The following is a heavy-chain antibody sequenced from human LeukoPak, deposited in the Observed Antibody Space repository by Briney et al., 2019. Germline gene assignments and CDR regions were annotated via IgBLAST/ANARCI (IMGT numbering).Heavy chain of an antibody. CDR2: ISYSGST. V-gene: IGHV4-59*01. CDR1: GGSISSYF. J-gene: IGHJ5*02. CDR3: ARSEAPMVRGVIMVKWVDP. Sequence: PSETLSLTCTVSGGSISSYFWSWIRQPPGKGLEWIGYISYSGSTDYNPSLKSRVTISVDTSKNQFSLKLTSVTAADTAVYYCARSEAPMVRGVIMVKWVDPWGQGTLVTVSS. D-gene: IGHD3-10*01.